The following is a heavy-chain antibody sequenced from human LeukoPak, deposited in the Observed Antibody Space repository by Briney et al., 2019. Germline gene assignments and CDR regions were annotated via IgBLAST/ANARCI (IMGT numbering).Heavy chain of an antibody. Sequence: PGGSLRLSCAASGFTFSSYGMHWVRQAPGKGLEWVAVISYDGSNKYYADSVKGRFTISRDNSKNTLYLQMNSLRAEDTAVYYCAKVVDSSGWYPYYYYMDVWGKGTTVTVSS. CDR2: ISYDGSNK. CDR1: GFTFSSYG. CDR3: AKVVDSSGWYPYYYYMDV. V-gene: IGHV3-30*18. J-gene: IGHJ6*03. D-gene: IGHD6-19*01.